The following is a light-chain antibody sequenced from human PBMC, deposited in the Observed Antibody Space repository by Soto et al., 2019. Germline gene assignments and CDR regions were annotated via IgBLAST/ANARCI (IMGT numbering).Light chain of an antibody. CDR3: QQYGSSPTT. J-gene: IGKJ1*01. V-gene: IGKV3-20*01. Sequence: EIMMSHSPATLSLTPGARATLSFRASQSVPSNYLACYQQTPVEAPRLLVFGASIRATGIRDRFSGSGSGTDFTLTISRLEPEECAVYHCQQYGSSPTTFGQGTKVDI. CDR2: GAS. CDR1: QSVPSNY.